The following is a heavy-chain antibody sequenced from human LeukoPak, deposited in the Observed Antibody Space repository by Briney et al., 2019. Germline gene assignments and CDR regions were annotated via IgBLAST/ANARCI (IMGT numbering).Heavy chain of an antibody. D-gene: IGHD7-27*01. V-gene: IGHV4-59*08. J-gene: IGHJ4*02. Sequence: SETLSLTCTVSGGCISSYYWSWIRQPPGKGLEWIGYIYNSGSTKYNPSLKSRVTMSMDTSKNEFSLKLSSVTAADTAVYYCARHTGGWGSFDYWGQGTLVTVSS. CDR2: IYNSGST. CDR1: GGCISSYY. CDR3: ARHTGGWGSFDY.